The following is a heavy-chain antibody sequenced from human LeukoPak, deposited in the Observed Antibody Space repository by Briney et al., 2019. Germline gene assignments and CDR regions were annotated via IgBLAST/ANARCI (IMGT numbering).Heavy chain of an antibody. CDR1: GFTFSDFY. J-gene: IGHJ4*02. Sequence: GGSLRLSCAVSGFTFSDFYMSWIRQALGKGLEWVSYISSSGSTIYYADSVKGRFTISRDNAKNSLYLQMNSLRAEDTAVYYCAKARGGGVTTNYWGQGTLVTVSS. D-gene: IGHD4-17*01. CDR2: ISSSGSTI. CDR3: AKARGGGVTTNY. V-gene: IGHV3-11*01.